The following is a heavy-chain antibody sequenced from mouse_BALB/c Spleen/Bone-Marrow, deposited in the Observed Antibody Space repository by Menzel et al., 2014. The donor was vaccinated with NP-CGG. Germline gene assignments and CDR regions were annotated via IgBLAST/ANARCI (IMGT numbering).Heavy chain of an antibody. CDR1: GYTFTSYV. CDR3: ARSLYGYDWYFDV. D-gene: IGHD2-2*01. V-gene: IGHV1-14*01. CDR2: INPYNDGT. Sequence: EVQLQQSGPELVKPGASVKMSCKASGYTFTSYVIHWVKQKPGQGLEWIGNINPYNDGTQYNEKFKDKATLTSDKSSSTAFMELSSLTSEDSAVYYCARSLYGYDWYFDVWGAGTTVTVSS. J-gene: IGHJ1*01.